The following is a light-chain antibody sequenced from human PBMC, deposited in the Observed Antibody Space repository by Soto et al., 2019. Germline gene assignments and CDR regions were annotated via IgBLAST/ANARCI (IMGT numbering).Light chain of an antibody. CDR3: MQGRHMPFT. Sequence: LVMTQSPLSLPVTLGQPASISCRSNESLRNSVGSPYLNWFQQRPGQSPRRLIYMVSNRDSGVPDRFSGSGSGTDFTLKISRVEAEDIGVYYCMQGRHMPFTFGPGTKVD. V-gene: IGKV2-30*01. J-gene: IGKJ3*01. CDR2: MVS. CDR1: ESLRNSVGSPY.